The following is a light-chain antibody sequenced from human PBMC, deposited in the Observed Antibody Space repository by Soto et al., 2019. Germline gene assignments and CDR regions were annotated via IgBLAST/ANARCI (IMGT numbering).Light chain of an antibody. Sequence: QSVLTQPASVSGSPGQSITISCTGTSSDFGGYNYVSWYQHHPGKAPKLIIYEVSNRPSGVSNRFSGSKSGNTASLTISGLQAEDEADYYCSSYTGRSNRVLGTGTKVT. CDR3: SSYTGRSNRV. V-gene: IGLV2-14*01. J-gene: IGLJ1*01. CDR1: SSDFGGYNY. CDR2: EVS.